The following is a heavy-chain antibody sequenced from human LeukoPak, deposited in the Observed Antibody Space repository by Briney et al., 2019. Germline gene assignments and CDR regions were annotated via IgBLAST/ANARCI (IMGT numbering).Heavy chain of an antibody. CDR1: GFTFSSYA. Sequence: GGSLRLSCAASGFTFSSYAMSWVRQAPGKGLEWVSTISGSGASTYYADSVKGRFIISRDISKNTLYLQMNSLRAEDSALYYCARGGRGSAAVVAPRSFDIWGQGTMVTVSS. CDR2: ISGSGAST. CDR3: ARGGRGSAAVVAPRSFDI. V-gene: IGHV3-23*01. J-gene: IGHJ3*02. D-gene: IGHD3-22*01.